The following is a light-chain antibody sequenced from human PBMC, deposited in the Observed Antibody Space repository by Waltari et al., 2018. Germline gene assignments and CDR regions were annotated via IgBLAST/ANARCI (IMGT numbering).Light chain of an antibody. CDR2: TAS. J-gene: IGKJ2*01. CDR3: LQHSSYPYT. CDR1: QCISKY. Sequence: DIQMTQSPSAMSASVGDRVTITCRASQCISKYLAWFQQKPGKIPKRLIYTASNLESGVPSRFNGSGSGAEFTLTITSLQPEDSATYYCLQHSSYPYTFGQGTKLEI. V-gene: IGKV1-17*03.